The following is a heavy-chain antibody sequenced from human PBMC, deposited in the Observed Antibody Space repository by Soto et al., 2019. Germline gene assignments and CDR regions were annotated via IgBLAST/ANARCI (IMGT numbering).Heavy chain of an antibody. CDR3: ARHLYYDSTRAFDL. J-gene: IGHJ2*01. V-gene: IGHV1-69*02. Sequence: SVKVSCKASGGTFSSYTISWVRQAPGQGLEWMGRIIPILGIANYAQKFQGRVTITADKSTSTAYMELSSLRSEDTAVYYCARHLYYDSTRAFDLWGRGTLVTVS. CDR2: IIPILGIA. D-gene: IGHD3-22*01. CDR1: GGTFSSYT.